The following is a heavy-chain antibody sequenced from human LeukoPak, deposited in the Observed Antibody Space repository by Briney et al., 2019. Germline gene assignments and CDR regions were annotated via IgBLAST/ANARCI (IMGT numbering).Heavy chain of an antibody. CDR2: INTDGSTT. CDR1: GFTFSSYW. D-gene: IGHD2-8*01. V-gene: IGHV3-74*01. J-gene: IGHJ3*02. Sequence: GGSLRLSCAASGFTFSSYWMHWVRQAPGKGLVWVSHINTDGSTTTYADSVKGRFTISRDNAKNTLYLQMNSLRAEDTAVYYCGRGNGHAFDIWGQGTIVTVSS. CDR3: GRGNGHAFDI.